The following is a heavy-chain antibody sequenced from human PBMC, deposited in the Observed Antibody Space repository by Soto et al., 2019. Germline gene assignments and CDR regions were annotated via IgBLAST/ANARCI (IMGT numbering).Heavy chain of an antibody. D-gene: IGHD6-19*01. Sequence: GGSLRLSCAASGFTFSDYYMSWIRQAPGKGLEWVSYISSSSSYTNYADSVKGRFTISRDNAKNSLYLQMNGLRAEDTAVYYCARVAVLYNWFDPWGQGTLVTVSS. V-gene: IGHV3-11*06. CDR2: ISSSSSYT. CDR1: GFTFSDYY. CDR3: ARVAVLYNWFDP. J-gene: IGHJ5*02.